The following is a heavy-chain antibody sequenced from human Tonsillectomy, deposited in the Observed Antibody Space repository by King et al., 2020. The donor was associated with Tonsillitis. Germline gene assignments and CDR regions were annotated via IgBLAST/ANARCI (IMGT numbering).Heavy chain of an antibody. J-gene: IGHJ4*02. D-gene: IGHD5-18*01. CDR1: GGSISSTSYY. V-gene: IGHV4-39*01. CDR2: IYYSGTT. CDR3: ATGETVYTAMVLSFDY. Sequence: QLQLQESGPGLVKPSETLSLTCIVSGGSISSTSYYWGWIRQPPGKGLEWIGSIYYSGTTYYNPSLKSRVTISVDTSKNQFSLKLSSVTAADTAVYYCATGETVYTAMVLSFDYWGQGPLVTVSS.